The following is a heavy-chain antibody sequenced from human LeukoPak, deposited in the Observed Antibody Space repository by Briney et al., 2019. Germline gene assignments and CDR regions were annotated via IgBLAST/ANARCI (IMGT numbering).Heavy chain of an antibody. J-gene: IGHJ4*02. D-gene: IGHD5/OR15-5a*01. Sequence: PGGSLRLSCAASGFTFSSYAMHWVRQAPGKGLEWVAVISYDGSNKYYADSVKGRFTISRDNSKNTLYLQMNSLRAEDTAVYYCAKAVLRSTSYFDYWGQGTLVTVSS. CDR2: ISYDGSNK. CDR1: GFTFSSYA. V-gene: IGHV3-30*04. CDR3: AKAVLRSTSYFDY.